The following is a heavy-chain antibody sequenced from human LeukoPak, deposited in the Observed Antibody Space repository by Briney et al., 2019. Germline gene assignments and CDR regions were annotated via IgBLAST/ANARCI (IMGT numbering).Heavy chain of an antibody. Sequence: SETLSLTCTVSGYSISSGYYWSWIRQPPGKGLEWIGEINHSGSTNYNPSLKSRVTISVDTSKNQFSLKLSSVTAADTAVYYCARDPRYMDVWGKGTTVTVSS. CDR3: ARDPRYMDV. J-gene: IGHJ6*03. CDR2: INHSGST. V-gene: IGHV4-38-2*02. CDR1: GYSISSGYY.